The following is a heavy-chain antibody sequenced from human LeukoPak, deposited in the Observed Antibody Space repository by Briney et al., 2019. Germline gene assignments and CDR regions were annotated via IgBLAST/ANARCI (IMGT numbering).Heavy chain of an antibody. Sequence: GGSLRLSCTASGFTFGDYAMSWLRQAPGKGLEWVGFIRGKPYGGTTEYAASVKGRFTISSDDSESIAYLQMNSLKTEDTAVYYCAREVGEYLNPYFDYWGQGTLVTVSS. CDR3: AREVGEYLNPYFDY. V-gene: IGHV3-49*03. J-gene: IGHJ4*02. D-gene: IGHD2/OR15-2a*01. CDR2: IRGKPYGGTT. CDR1: GFTFGDYA.